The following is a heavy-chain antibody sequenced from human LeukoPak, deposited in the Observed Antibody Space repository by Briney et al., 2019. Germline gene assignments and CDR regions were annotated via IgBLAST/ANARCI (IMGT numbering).Heavy chain of an antibody. J-gene: IGHJ4*02. CDR1: GDPIRSYY. CDR3: ARHASGWLASIDY. V-gene: IGHV4-59*08. D-gene: IGHD6-19*01. Sequence: SETLSLTCTVSGDPIRSYYWSWIRQPPGKGLEWIGYIYDSGSYDSGSTNYNPSLKSRVTISVDTSKNQISLKLSSMTAADTALYYCARHASGWLASIDYWGQGTLITVSS. CDR2: IYDSGSYDSGST.